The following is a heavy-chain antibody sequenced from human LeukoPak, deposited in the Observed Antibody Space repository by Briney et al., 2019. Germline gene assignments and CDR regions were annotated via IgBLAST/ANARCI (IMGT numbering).Heavy chain of an antibody. J-gene: IGHJ6*02. CDR1: GYTFTGYY. CDR2: INPNSGGT. D-gene: IGHD4-11*01. Sequence: ASVKVSCKASGYTFTGYYMHWVRQAPGQGLEWMGRINPNSGGTNYAQKFQGRVTMTRDTSISTAYMELGRLRSDDTAVYYCAREHDYRQEDYYYGMDVWGQGTTVTVSS. CDR3: AREHDYRQEDYYYGMDV. V-gene: IGHV1-2*06.